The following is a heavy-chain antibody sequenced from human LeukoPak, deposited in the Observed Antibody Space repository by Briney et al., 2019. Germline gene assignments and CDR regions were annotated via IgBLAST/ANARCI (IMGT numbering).Heavy chain of an antibody. CDR2: INTDGRST. V-gene: IGHV3-74*01. Sequence: GGPLRLSCAASGFTFSSYWMHWVRQAPGKGLVWVSRINTDGRSTSYADSVKGRFTISRDNAKNTLYLQMNSLRAEDTAVYYGARDQSRGGDWRQNWYFDLWGRGTLVTVSS. CDR3: ARDQSRGGDWRQNWYFDL. CDR1: GFTFSSYW. D-gene: IGHD2-21*02. J-gene: IGHJ2*01.